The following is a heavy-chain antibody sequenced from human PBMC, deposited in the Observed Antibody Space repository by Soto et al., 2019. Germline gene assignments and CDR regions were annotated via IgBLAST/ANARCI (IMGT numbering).Heavy chain of an antibody. CDR2: IYYSGST. J-gene: IGHJ4*02. V-gene: IGHV4-39*01. CDR1: GGSISSSSYY. CDR3: ARTRTGDHFDFDY. D-gene: IGHD7-27*01. Sequence: SETLSLTCTVSGGSISSSSYYWGWIRQPPGKGLEWIGSIYYSGSTYYNPSLKSRVTISVDTSKNQFSLKLSSVTAADTAVYYCARTRTGDHFDFDYWGQGTLVTVSS.